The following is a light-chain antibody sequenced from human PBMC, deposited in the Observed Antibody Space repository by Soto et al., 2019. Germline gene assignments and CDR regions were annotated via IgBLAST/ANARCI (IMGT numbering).Light chain of an antibody. CDR1: QSISNN. V-gene: IGKV3D-15*01. Sequence: EIVMTQFPATLSVSPGERATLSCRASQSISNNFAWYQQKPGQAPRLLIYDTSTRATGIPARFGGSRSGTEFTLTISSPQSEHFAVYYCQQYHHLPPGTFGQGTEVEIK. J-gene: IGKJ1*01. CDR3: QQYHHLPPGT. CDR2: DTS.